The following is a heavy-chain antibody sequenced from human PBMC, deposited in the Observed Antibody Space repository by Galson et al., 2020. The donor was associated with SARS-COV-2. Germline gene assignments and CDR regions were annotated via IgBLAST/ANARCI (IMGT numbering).Heavy chain of an antibody. J-gene: IGHJ4*02. CDR2: IGTAGDT. CDR3: ARGVGATTGFDY. V-gene: IGHV3-13*01. Sequence: PGGSLRLSCAASGFTFSSYDMHWVRQATGKGLEWVSAIGTAGDTYYPGSVKGRFTISRENAKNSLYLQMNSLRAGDTAVYYCARGVGATTGFDYWGQGTLVTVSS. CDR1: GFTFSSYD. D-gene: IGHD1-26*01.